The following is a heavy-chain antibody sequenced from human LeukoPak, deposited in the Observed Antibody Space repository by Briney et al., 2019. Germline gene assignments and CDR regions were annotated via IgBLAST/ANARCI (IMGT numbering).Heavy chain of an antibody. J-gene: IGHJ6*03. CDR3: ARANWGWYYGDWDYYYYYYMDV. CDR2: INHSGST. Sequence: SEALSLTCAVYGGSFSGYYWSWIRQPPGKGLEWIGEINHSGSTNYNPSLKSRVTISVDTSKNQFSLKLSSVTAADTAVYYCARANWGWYYGDWDYYYYYYMDVWGKGTTVTVSS. D-gene: IGHD6-19*01. V-gene: IGHV4-34*01. CDR1: GGSFSGYY.